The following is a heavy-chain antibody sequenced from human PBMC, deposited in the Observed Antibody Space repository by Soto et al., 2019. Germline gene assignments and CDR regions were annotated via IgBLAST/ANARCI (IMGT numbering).Heavy chain of an antibody. CDR2: IYPGDSNT. Sequence: GESLKISCKGSGDSFATYCIAWVRQMPAKGLEWMELIYPGDSNTRYSPSFQGHVTISADKSINTAYLQWSSLKASDTAIYYCARGATIGTTDWFDPWGQGTLVTVSS. V-gene: IGHV5-51*01. D-gene: IGHD1-1*01. J-gene: IGHJ5*02. CDR1: GDSFATYC. CDR3: ARGATIGTTDWFDP.